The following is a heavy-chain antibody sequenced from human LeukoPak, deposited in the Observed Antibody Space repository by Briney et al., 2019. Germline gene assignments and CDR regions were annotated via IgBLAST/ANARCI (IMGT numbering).Heavy chain of an antibody. V-gene: IGHV1-24*01. CDR1: GYTLTELS. J-gene: IGHJ6*03. CDR2: FDPEDGET. CDR3: ARGTHYYYYYMDV. Sequence: ASVKVSCKVSGYTLTELSMHWVRQAPGKGLEWMGGFDPEDGETIYAQKFQGRVTITADESTSTAYMELSSLRSEDTAVYYCARGTHYYYYYMDVWGKGTTVTVSS.